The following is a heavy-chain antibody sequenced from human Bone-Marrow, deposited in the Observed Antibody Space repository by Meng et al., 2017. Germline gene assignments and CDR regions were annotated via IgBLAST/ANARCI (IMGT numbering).Heavy chain of an antibody. CDR3: ARGAYDSSGFFLGAFDI. CDR1: GGTFSSYA. D-gene: IGHD3-22*01. CDR2: IIPILGIA. J-gene: IGHJ3*02. V-gene: IGHV1-69*10. Sequence: SVKVSCKASGGTFSSYAISWVRQAPGQGLEWMGGIIPILGIANYAQKFQGRVTVTADESTSTAYMELSSLRSEDTAVYYCARGAYDSSGFFLGAFDIWGQGTMVTVSS.